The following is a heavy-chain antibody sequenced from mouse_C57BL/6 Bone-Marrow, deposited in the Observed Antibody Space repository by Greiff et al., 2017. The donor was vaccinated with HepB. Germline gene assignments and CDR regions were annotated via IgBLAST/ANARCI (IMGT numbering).Heavy chain of an antibody. CDR3: ARQGYDYYDY. CDR1: GFTFSSYG. D-gene: IGHD2-4*01. CDR2: ISSGGSYT. Sequence: EVQLVESGGDLVKPGGSLKLSCAASGFTFSSYGMSWVRQTPDKRLEWVATISSGGSYTYYPDSVKGRFTISRDNAKNTLYLQMDRLKSEDTAMYYCARQGYDYYDYWGQGTTLTVSS. V-gene: IGHV5-6*01. J-gene: IGHJ2*01.